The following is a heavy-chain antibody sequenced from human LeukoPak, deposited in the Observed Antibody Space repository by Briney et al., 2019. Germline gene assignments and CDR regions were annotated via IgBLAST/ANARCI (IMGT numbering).Heavy chain of an antibody. D-gene: IGHD2-2*02. V-gene: IGHV1-2*06. Sequence: GASVKVSCKASGYTFTGYYIHWVRQAPGQGLEWMGRTNCNGGGTSYAQKFQGRVTMTRDTSISTAYMELDRLTSDDTAVYYCARVYGPYPGCSCFAPGGQGTLVTVSS. CDR2: TNCNGGGT. CDR1: GYTFTGYY. CDR3: ARVYGPYPGCSCFAP. J-gene: IGHJ5*02.